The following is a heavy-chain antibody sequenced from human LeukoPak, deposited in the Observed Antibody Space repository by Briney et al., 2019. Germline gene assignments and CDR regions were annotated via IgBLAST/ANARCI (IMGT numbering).Heavy chain of an antibody. Sequence: ASVKVSCKASGGTFSSYAISWVRQAPGQGLEWMGGIIPIFGTANYAQKFQGRVTITTDESTSTAYMELSSLRSEDTAVYYCARTHAGSSSGYYYFDYWGQGTLVTVSS. CDR2: IIPIFGTA. CDR3: ARTHAGSSSGYYYFDY. CDR1: GGTFSSYA. V-gene: IGHV1-69*05. D-gene: IGHD3-22*01. J-gene: IGHJ4*02.